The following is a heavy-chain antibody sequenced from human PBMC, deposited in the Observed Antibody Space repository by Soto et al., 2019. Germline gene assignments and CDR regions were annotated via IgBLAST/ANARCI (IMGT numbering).Heavy chain of an antibody. V-gene: IGHV4-59*01. CDR1: DSSMSPYY. J-gene: IGHJ3*01. CDR3: ARETDLILGGYAFGY. D-gene: IGHD1-26*01. Sequence: QVQLQESGPRLVKPSETLSLTCSVSDSSMSPYYWTWFRQAPGTGLEWIGHLLYRGTATYNPALKGRVTISLETSKKQVSLKLSSVIAADTAVYYCARETDLILGGYAFGYWGPGTLVTVSS. CDR2: LLYRGTA.